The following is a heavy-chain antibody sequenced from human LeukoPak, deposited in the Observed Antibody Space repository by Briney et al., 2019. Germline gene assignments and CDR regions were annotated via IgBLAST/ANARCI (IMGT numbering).Heavy chain of an antibody. J-gene: IGHJ4*02. CDR1: GFIFDDYA. Sequence: GGSLSLSWAVSGFIFDDYAMHWVRQAPGRGLEWVSCISWNSGSIGYADSVKGRFTISRDNAKNSLYLQMNRLRAEDTALYYCAKDMMRSWYYFDYWGQGTLVTVSS. CDR3: AKDMMRSWYYFDY. D-gene: IGHD6-13*01. CDR2: ISWNSGSI. V-gene: IGHV3-9*01.